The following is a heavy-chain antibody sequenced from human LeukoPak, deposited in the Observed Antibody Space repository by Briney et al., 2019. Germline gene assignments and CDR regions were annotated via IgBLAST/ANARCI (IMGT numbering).Heavy chain of an antibody. CDR1: GFTFSSRA. D-gene: IGHD3-22*01. J-gene: IGHJ4*02. V-gene: IGHV3-23*01. CDR2: ISGSGDNT. CDR3: AKGSYYDSSGSFYFDY. Sequence: GGSLRLSCAASGFTFSSRAMSWVRQAPGKGLEWVSGISGSGDNTYYADSVKGRFTISRDNSKNTLYVQVNSLGTEDTAAYYCAKGSYYDSSGSFYFDYWGQGTLVTVSS.